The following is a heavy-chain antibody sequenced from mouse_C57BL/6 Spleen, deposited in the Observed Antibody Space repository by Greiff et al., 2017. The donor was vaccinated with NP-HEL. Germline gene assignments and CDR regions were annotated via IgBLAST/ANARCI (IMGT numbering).Heavy chain of an antibody. V-gene: IGHV1-55*01. Sequence: QVQLQQPGAELVKPGASVKMSCKASGYTFTSYWITWVKQRPGQGLEWIGDIYPGSGSTNYNEKFKSKATLTVDTSSSTAYMQLSSLTSEDSAVYYCARKRDWEWYFDVWGTGTTVTVSS. J-gene: IGHJ1*03. CDR1: GYTFTSYW. CDR2: IYPGSGST. D-gene: IGHD4-1*01. CDR3: ARKRDWEWYFDV.